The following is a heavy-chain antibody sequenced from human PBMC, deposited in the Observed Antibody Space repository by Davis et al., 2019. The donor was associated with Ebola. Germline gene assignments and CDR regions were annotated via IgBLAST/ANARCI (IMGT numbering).Heavy chain of an antibody. V-gene: IGHV4-34*01. CDR1: GGSLSGYY. D-gene: IGHD5-18*01. CDR2: IYYSGST. J-gene: IGHJ6*03. CDR3: ATLRGYSYGTYYYYMDV. Sequence: SETLSLTCAVYGGSLSGYYWTWIRQPPGKGLEWIGYIYYSGSTYYNPSLKSRVTISVDTSKNQFSLKLSSVTAADTAVYYCATLRGYSYGTYYYYMDVWGKGTTVTVSS.